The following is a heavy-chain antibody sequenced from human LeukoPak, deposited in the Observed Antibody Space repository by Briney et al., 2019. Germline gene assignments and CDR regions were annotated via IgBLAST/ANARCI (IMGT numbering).Heavy chain of an antibody. D-gene: IGHD6-19*01. CDR3: ARSGFSTGFYLDF. J-gene: IGHJ4*02. V-gene: IGHV1-2*02. CDR1: GYTFTGQF. CDR2: IDPPSGTP. Sequence: ASVKVSCKVSGYTFTGQFIHWLRQAPGQGLEWMGWIDPPSGTPHYAQKFQDTVTLTRDTSIGTAYMEVHRLQSDDTAVYYCARSGFSTGFYLDFWGQGTLISVSS.